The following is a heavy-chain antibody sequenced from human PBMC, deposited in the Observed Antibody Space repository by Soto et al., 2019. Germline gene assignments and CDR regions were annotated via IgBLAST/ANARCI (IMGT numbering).Heavy chain of an antibody. CDR3: ATRPSSSWDTGYYYYGMDV. J-gene: IGHJ6*02. Sequence: PGESLKIACKGSVYSFTSYWISRVRQMPGKGLEWMGRIEPSDSYTNYSPSFQGHVTLSADKSISTANLQWSSLKASDTAMYYCATRPSSSWDTGYYYYGMDVWGQGTTVTVSS. CDR1: VYSFTSYW. CDR2: IEPSDSYT. D-gene: IGHD6-13*01. V-gene: IGHV5-10-1*01.